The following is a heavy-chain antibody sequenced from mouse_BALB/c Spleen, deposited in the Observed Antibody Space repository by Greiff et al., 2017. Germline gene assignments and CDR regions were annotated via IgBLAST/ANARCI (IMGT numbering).Heavy chain of an antibody. J-gene: IGHJ2*01. CDR3: ASGYYGYEY. V-gene: IGHV1S56*01. CDR1: GYTFTSYY. D-gene: IGHD1-2*01. CDR2: IYPGNVNT. Sequence: QVQLQQSGPELVKPGASVRISCKASGYTFTSYYIHWVKQRPGQGLEWIGWIYPGNVNTKYNEKFKGKATLTADKSSSTAYMQLSSLTSEDSAVYFCASGYYGYEYWGQGTTLTVSS.